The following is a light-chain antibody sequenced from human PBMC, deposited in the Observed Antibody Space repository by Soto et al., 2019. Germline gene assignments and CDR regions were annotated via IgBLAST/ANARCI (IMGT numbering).Light chain of an antibody. J-gene: IGKJ3*01. Sequence: DIPLTQSPSSLCASVGDRVTITCRASQTISNYLNWYQMKPGQAPKLLIYGASSLQNGVPPRFSGSGSGTDFALTIRNLEPEDFASYFCQQSYTSPTFGPGTKVDL. V-gene: IGKV1-39*01. CDR3: QQSYTSPT. CDR1: QTISNY. CDR2: GAS.